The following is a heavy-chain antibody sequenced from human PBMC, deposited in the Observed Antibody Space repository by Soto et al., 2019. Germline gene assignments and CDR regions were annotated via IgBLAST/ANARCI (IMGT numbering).Heavy chain of an antibody. CDR2: ISGSGGST. CDR1: GYTFSSCA. D-gene: IGHD2-8*01. Sequence: GGSLRLSCAASGYTFSSCAMTWVRQAAGKGLEWVSSISGSGGSTYYADSVKGRFTISRDNSKNTLYLQMNGLRVEDTAVYFCAKTGYEACPEVCYDFYYYKDVWGKGTTVTVSS. CDR3: AKTGYEACPEVCYDFYYYKDV. J-gene: IGHJ6*03. V-gene: IGHV3-23*01.